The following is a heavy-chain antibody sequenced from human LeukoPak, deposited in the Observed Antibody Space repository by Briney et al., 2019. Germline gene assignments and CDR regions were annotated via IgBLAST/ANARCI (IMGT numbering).Heavy chain of an antibody. CDR1: GGSLSSYY. Sequence: PSETLSLTCTVSGGSLSSYYWSWIRQPAGKGLEWIGHIYTSGSTNYNPSLKSRVTMSVDTSKNQFSLKLSSVTAADTAVYYCAGGYCSGGSCYPNWFDPWGQGTLVTVSS. CDR2: IYTSGST. J-gene: IGHJ5*02. V-gene: IGHV4-4*07. CDR3: AGGYCSGGSCYPNWFDP. D-gene: IGHD2-15*01.